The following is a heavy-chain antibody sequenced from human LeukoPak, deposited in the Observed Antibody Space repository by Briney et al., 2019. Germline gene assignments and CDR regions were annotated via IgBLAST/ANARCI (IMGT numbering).Heavy chain of an antibody. CDR3: ARTVEMATIFDY. V-gene: IGHV3-66*02. D-gene: IGHD5-24*01. J-gene: IGHJ4*02. CDR1: GFTVSSNY. CDR2: IYSGGST. Sequence: PGWSLRLSCAASGFTVSSNYMSWVRQAPGKGLVWVSVIYSGGSTYYADSVKGRFTISRDNSKNTLYLQMNSLRAEDTAVYYCARTVEMATIFDYWGQGTLVTVSS.